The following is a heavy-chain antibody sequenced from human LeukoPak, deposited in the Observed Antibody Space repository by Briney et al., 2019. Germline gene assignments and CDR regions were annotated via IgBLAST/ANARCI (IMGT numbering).Heavy chain of an antibody. D-gene: IGHD3-16*01. CDR2: ISGSGGST. V-gene: IGHV3-23*01. Sequence: PGGSLRLSCAASGFTFSSYAMSWIRQAPGKGLEWVSAISGSGGSTYYADSVKGRFTISRDNSKNTLYLQMNSLRAEDTAVYYCAKDGGLEHPYGTDVWGKGTTVTVSS. CDR3: AKDGGLEHPYGTDV. CDR1: GFTFSSYA. J-gene: IGHJ6*04.